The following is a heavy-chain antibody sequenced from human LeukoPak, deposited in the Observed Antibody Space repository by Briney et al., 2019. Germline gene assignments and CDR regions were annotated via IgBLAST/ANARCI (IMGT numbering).Heavy chain of an antibody. CDR3: AKDVRTIIAVAGTFDD. V-gene: IGHV3-30*02. CDR1: GFTFSSHG. CDR2: IRYDGSNK. D-gene: IGHD6-19*01. J-gene: IGHJ4*02. Sequence: GGSLRLSCVASGFTFSSHGMHWVRQAPGKGLEWVAFIRYDGSNKYYADSVKGRFTISRDKSKNTLYLQMSSLRAEDTAVYYCAKDVRTIIAVAGTFDDWGQGTLVTVSS.